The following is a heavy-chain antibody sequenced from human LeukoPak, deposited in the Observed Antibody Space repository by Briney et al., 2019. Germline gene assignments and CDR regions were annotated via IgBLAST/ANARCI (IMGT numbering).Heavy chain of an antibody. CDR2: IYYSGST. CDR1: GGSISSYY. V-gene: IGHV4-39*07. CDR3: ARDGGMIGEFDP. D-gene: IGHD3-22*01. Sequence: PSETLSLTCTVSGGSISSYYWGWIRQPPGKGLEWIGSIYYSGSTYYNPSLKSRVTISVDTSKNQFSLKLSSVTAADTAVYYCARDGGMIGEFDPWGQGTLVTVSS. J-gene: IGHJ5*02.